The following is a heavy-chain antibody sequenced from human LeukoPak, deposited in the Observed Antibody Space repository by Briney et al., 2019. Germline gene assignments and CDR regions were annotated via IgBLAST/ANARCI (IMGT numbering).Heavy chain of an antibody. CDR2: ISNNGGYT. D-gene: IGHD2-15*01. Sequence: PGGSLRLSCAASGFTFSSSAMSWVRQAQGKGLGWVSAISNNGGYTYYADSVQGRFTISRDNSKSTLCLQMNSLRAEDTAVYYCAKQLGYCSDGSCYFPYWGQGTLVTVSS. CDR1: GFTFSSSA. V-gene: IGHV3-23*01. J-gene: IGHJ4*02. CDR3: AKQLGYCSDGSCYFPY.